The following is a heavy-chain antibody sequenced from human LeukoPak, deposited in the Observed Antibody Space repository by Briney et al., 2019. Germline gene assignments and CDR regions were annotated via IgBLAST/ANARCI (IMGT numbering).Heavy chain of an antibody. V-gene: IGHV3-23*01. D-gene: IGHD5-12*01. Sequence: GGSLRLSCAASGFTFSSYAMSWVRQAPGKGLNWFPPISGSGGSTYYADSVKGRFTISRDNSKNTLYLQMNSLRAEDTAVYYCAKTQQRYSGYAIDYWGQGTLVTVSS. CDR1: GFTFSSYA. CDR3: AKTQQRYSGYAIDY. CDR2: ISGSGGST. J-gene: IGHJ4*02.